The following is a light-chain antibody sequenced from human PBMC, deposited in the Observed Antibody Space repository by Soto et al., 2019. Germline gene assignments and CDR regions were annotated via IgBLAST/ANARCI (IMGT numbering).Light chain of an antibody. CDR3: QQYSSSPLT. J-gene: IGKJ4*01. CDR2: GAS. CDR1: QSVNSN. Sequence: EIVLTQSPGTLSLSPGERATLSCRAIQSVNSNLAWYQQKPGQAPRLLIYGASSRATGIPDRFSGSGSGIDFTLTISRLEPEDFALYYCQQYSSSPLTFGGGTKVDIK. V-gene: IGKV3-20*01.